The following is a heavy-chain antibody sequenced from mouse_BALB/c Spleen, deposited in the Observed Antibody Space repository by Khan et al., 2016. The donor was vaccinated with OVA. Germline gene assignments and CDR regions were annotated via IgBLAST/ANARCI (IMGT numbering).Heavy chain of an antibody. CDR1: GYSITSDYA. J-gene: IGHJ4*01. V-gene: IGHV3-2*02. CDR3: ARKNYYGYAMDY. Sequence: EVQLVESGPGLVKPSQSLSLTCTVTGYSITSDYAWDWIRQFPGNKLEWMGYISHSGYTSYNPSLKSRISISRDTSTNQSFLQLTSVTTEDTATYDDARKNYYGYAMDYWGQGTSVTVSS. CDR2: ISHSGYT. D-gene: IGHD1-1*01.